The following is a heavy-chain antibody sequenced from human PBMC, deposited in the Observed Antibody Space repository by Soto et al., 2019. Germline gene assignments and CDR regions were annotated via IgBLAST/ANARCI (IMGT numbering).Heavy chain of an antibody. J-gene: IGHJ6*02. CDR1: GYTFTSYY. V-gene: IGHV1-46*01. CDR3: ARDKPYSGSYYYYYGMVV. CDR2: INPSGGST. Sequence: ASVKVSCKASGYTFTSYYMYWVRQAPGQGLEWMGIINPSGGSTSYAQKFQGRVTMTRDTSTSTVYMELSSLRSEDTAVYYCARDKPYSGSYYYYYGMVVWGQGTTVAVSS. D-gene: IGHD1-26*01.